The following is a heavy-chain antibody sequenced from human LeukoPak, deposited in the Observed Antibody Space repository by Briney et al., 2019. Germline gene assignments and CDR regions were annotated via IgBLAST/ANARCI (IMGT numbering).Heavy chain of an antibody. CDR1: GFSFSTYS. D-gene: IGHD3-22*01. CDR3: YYYDSSGFYPQTKIDY. J-gene: IGHJ4*02. Sequence: GGSLRLSCAGSGFSFSTYSMNWVRQAPGKGLEWVSGITGSGANTYYADSVKGRFTISRDNSKNTLYLRMNSLRAKDTAVYYCYYYDSSGFYPQTKIDYWGQGTLVTVSS. CDR2: ITGSGANT. V-gene: IGHV3-23*01.